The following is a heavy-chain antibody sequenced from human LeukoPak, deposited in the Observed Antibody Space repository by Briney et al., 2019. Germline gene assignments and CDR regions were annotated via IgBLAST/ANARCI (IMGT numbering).Heavy chain of an antibody. CDR2: IYYSGST. CDR1: GGSISSYY. D-gene: IGHD3-3*01. V-gene: IGHV4-59*01. J-gene: IGHJ4*02. CDR3: AREGFWSGSFDY. Sequence: SETLSLTCTVSGGSISSYYWSWIRQPPGKGLEWIGYIYYSGSTNYNPSLKSRVTISVDTSKNQFSLKLSSVTAADTAVYYCAREGFWSGSFDYWGQGTLITVSS.